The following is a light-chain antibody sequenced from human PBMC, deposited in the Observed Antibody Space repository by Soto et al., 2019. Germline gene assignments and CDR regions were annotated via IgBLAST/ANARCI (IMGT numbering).Light chain of an antibody. CDR3: SSDAGSNNVV. CDR1: SSDVGGYNY. J-gene: IGLJ2*01. Sequence: QSALTQPPSASGSPGQSVTISCTGTSSDVGGYNYVSWYQQHRGKAPNLMIYEVSKRPSGVPDRSSGSKSGNTASLTASGLQAEDEADYCCSSDAGSNNVVFGGGTKLTVL. CDR2: EVS. V-gene: IGLV2-8*01.